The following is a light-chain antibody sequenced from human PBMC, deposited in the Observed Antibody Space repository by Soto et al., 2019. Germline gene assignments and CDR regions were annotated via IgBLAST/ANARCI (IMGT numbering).Light chain of an antibody. CDR2: TTN. V-gene: IGLV7-43*01. CDR1: TGAVTSGNY. Sequence: QTVVTQEPSLTVSPGGTVTLSCASSTGAVTSGNYPSWFQQKPGQTPRTLIYTTNNRHSWTPARFSGSLLGGKAALTLSGVQPEDEAEYYCLLYYGGAHLVFGGGTKVTVL. CDR3: LLYYGGAHLV. J-gene: IGLJ3*02.